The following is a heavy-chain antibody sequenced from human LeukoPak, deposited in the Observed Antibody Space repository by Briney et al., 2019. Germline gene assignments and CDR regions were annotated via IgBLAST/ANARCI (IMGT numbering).Heavy chain of an antibody. D-gene: IGHD3-10*01. CDR2: IYPGDSDT. Sequence: GESLKISCKGSGYSFTNYWIGWARQMPGKGLEWMGNIYPGDSDTRYSPSFQDQVTISADKSISTAYLQWSSLKASDTAMYYCARQRFTMRAYAGNWFDPWGQGTLVTVSS. CDR3: ARQRFTMRAYAGNWFDP. V-gene: IGHV5-51*01. J-gene: IGHJ5*02. CDR1: GYSFTNYW.